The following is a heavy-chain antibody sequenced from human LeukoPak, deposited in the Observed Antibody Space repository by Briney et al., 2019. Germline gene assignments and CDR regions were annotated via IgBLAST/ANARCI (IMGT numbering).Heavy chain of an antibody. J-gene: IGHJ4*02. V-gene: IGHV3-21*01. Sequence: GGSLRLSCAASGFTFSSYSMNWVRQAPGKGLEWVSSISSSSSYIYYADSVKGRFTISRDNAKNSLYLQMNSLRAEDTAVYYCARYSGSWYYFDYWGQGTLVTVSS. D-gene: IGHD6-13*01. CDR1: GFTFSSYS. CDR3: ARYSGSWYYFDY. CDR2: ISSSSSYI.